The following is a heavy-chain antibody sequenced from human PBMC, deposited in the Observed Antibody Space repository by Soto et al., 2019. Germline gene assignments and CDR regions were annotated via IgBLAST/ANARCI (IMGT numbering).Heavy chain of an antibody. CDR3: ARHRRYCSSTSCYDWFDP. V-gene: IGHV4-39*01. CDR2: IYYSGST. D-gene: IGHD2-2*01. Sequence: SETLSLTCTVSGGSISSSSYYWGWIRQPPGKGLEWIGSIYYSGSTYYNPSLKSRVTISVDTSKNQFSLKLSSVTAADTAVYYCARHRRYCSSTSCYDWFDPWGQGTLVTVSS. J-gene: IGHJ5*02. CDR1: GGSISSSSYY.